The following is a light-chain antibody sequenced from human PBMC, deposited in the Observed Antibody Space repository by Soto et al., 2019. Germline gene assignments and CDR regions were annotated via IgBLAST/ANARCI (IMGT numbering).Light chain of an antibody. J-gene: IGLJ1*01. V-gene: IGLV1-44*01. CDR2: SDN. CDR3: SSYAGSSNV. CDR1: SPNIGSNT. Sequence: QSVLTQPPSASGTPGQRVTISCSGSSPNIGSNTVNWYQQLPGTAPKVLMFSDNQRPSGVPDRISGSKSGTSASLAISELQSEDEADYYCSSYAGSSNVFGTGTKVTVL.